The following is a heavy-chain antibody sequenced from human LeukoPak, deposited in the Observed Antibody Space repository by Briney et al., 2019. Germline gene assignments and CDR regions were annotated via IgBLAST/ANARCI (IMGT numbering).Heavy chain of an antibody. D-gene: IGHD1-26*01. CDR2: INHSGST. CDR3: ARGFPGRAYYYYYMDV. J-gene: IGHJ6*03. V-gene: IGHV4-34*01. Sequence: SETLSLTCAVYGGSFSGYYWSWIRQPPGKGLEWIGEINHSGSTNYNPSLKSRVTISVDTSKNQFSLKLSSVTAADTAVYYCARGFPGRAYYYYYMDVWGKGTTVTVSS. CDR1: GGSFSGYY.